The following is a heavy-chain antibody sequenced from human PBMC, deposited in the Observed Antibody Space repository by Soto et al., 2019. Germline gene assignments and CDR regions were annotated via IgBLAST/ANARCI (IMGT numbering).Heavy chain of an antibody. CDR2: IYYSGST. CDR3: ARRAGTTLDP. J-gene: IGHJ5*02. D-gene: IGHD1-1*01. V-gene: IGHV4-59*01. CDR1: GVSISSNY. Sequence: QVQLQESGPGLVKPSETLSLTCSVSGVSISSNYWSWIRQPPGKGLEWIGYIYYSGSTNYNPSLKSRVTISVDRSSNQFSLKVSSVTAADTVVYYCARRAGTTLDPWGQGTLVTVSS.